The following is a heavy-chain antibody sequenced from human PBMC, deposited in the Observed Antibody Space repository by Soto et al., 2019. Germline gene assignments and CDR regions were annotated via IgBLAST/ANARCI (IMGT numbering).Heavy chain of an antibody. D-gene: IGHD2-21*02. CDR3: AGGGPVVVVTAALDY. V-gene: IGHV1-46*01. J-gene: IGHJ4*02. CDR1: GDTFTEYY. CDR2: VNPSGGHT. Sequence: QVQLMQSGAEVKKPGASVKVSCKASGDTFTEYYIHWVRQAPGQGLEWMGTVNPSGGHTTYAQHFLGRGTXTXXXAXXTLYMELTNLTSEAPAVYYCAGGGPVVVVTAALDYWGQGTLGTVSS.